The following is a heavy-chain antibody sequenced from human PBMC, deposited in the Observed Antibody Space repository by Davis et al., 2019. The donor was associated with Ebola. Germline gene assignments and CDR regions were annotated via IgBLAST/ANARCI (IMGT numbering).Heavy chain of an antibody. D-gene: IGHD2-8*02. Sequence: GESLKISCAASGFTFSNYAMSWVRQAPGKGLEWVSSISAGGTAPYYADSVKGRFTISRDNSKNRLSLQMDSLRADDTAVYYCAKSFLITGSHMSEFRGVDYWGQGTVVTVSS. J-gene: IGHJ4*02. CDR1: GFTFSNYA. CDR3: AKSFLITGSHMSEFRGVDY. V-gene: IGHV3-23*01. CDR2: ISAGGTAP.